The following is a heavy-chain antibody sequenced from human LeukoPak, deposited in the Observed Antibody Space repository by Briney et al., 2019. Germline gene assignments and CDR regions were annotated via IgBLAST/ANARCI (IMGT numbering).Heavy chain of an antibody. CDR1: GGSISSGGYY. D-gene: IGHD6-19*01. J-gene: IGHJ4*02. Sequence: SETLSLTRTVSGGSISSGGYYWSWIRQPAGKGLEWIGYIYYSGSTNYNPSLKSRVTILVDTSKNQFSLKLSSVTAADTALYYCAGGPQWDCWGQGTLVTVPS. CDR2: IYYSGST. CDR3: AGGPQWDC. V-gene: IGHV4-61*10.